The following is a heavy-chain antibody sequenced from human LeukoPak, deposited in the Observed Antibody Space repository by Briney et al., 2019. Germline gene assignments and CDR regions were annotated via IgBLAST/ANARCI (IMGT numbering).Heavy chain of an antibody. CDR2: INWNGGST. J-gene: IGHJ4*02. V-gene: IGHV3-20*04. D-gene: IGHD6-13*01. Sequence: GGSLRLSCAASGFTFDDYGMSWVRQAPGKGLEWVSGINWNGGSTGYADSVKGRFTISRDNAKNSLYLQMNSLRAEDTALYYCARVRSLSSSWYFDYWGQGTLVTVSS. CDR1: GFTFDDYG. CDR3: ARVRSLSSSWYFDY.